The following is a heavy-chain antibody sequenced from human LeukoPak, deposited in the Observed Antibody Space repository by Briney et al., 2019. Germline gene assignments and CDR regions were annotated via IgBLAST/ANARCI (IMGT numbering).Heavy chain of an antibody. CDR2: MNPNSGST. J-gene: IGHJ4*02. D-gene: IGHD3-9*01. CDR3: ARFGSEGLVFDY. Sequence: ASVKVSCKASGYTFTSYDINWVRQATGQGLEWMGWMNPNSGSTGYAQKFQGRVTMTRNTSISTAYMELSSLRSEDTAVYYCARFGSEGLVFDYWGQGTLVTVSS. CDR1: GYTFTSYD. V-gene: IGHV1-8*01.